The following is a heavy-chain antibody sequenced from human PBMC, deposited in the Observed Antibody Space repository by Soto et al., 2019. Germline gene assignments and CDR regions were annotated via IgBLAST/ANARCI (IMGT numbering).Heavy chain of an antibody. V-gene: IGHV4-59*01. D-gene: IGHD6-13*01. CDR1: GGSISSYY. CDR3: ARGLAAAGTKFDP. J-gene: IGHJ5*02. CDR2: IYYSGST. Sequence: SETLSLTCTVSGGSISSYYWSWIRQPPGKGLEWIGYIYYSGSTNYNPSLKSRVTISVDTSKNQFSLKLSSVTAADTAVYYCARGLAAAGTKFDPWGQGTLVTVSP.